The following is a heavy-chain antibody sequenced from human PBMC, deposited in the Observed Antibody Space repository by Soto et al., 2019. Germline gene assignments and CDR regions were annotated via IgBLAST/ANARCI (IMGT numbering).Heavy chain of an antibody. CDR3: ARSRPAYFQH. V-gene: IGHV4-31*03. CDR2: IFYSGNT. Sequence: QVQLQESGPGLVKPSQTLSLTYTVSGGSISSGAFYWSWIRQHPGKGLEWIGYIFYSGNTFYNPSLKSRLTISVDTSKNQFSLRLSSVTAADTAVYYCARSRPAYFQHWGQGTLVTVSS. J-gene: IGHJ1*01. CDR1: GGSISSGAFY.